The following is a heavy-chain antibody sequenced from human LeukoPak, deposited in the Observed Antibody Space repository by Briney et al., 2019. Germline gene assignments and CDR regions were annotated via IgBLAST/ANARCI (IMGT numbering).Heavy chain of an antibody. Sequence: PGGSLRLSCAASGFTFSSYAMTWVRQVPGKGLEWVSGISGSGGSTYYADSVKGRFTISRDNSKNTLYVQMNSLRAEDTAVYYCAKSDYYDSSGYYYGSDYWGQGTLVTVSS. J-gene: IGHJ4*02. V-gene: IGHV3-23*01. CDR3: AKSDYYDSSGYYYGSDY. D-gene: IGHD3-22*01. CDR1: GFTFSSYA. CDR2: ISGSGGST.